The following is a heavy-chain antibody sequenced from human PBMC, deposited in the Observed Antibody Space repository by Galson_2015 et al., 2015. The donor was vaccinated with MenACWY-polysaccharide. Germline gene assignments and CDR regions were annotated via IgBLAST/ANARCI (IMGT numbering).Heavy chain of an antibody. V-gene: IGHV3-7*01. CDR1: GFSLGAWY. J-gene: IGHJ6*02. CDR2: IKKDGSEK. CDR3: ARGHYGMDV. Sequence: RLSCAASGFSLGAWYMTWVRQAPGKGLEWVANIKKDGSEKYYVDSVKGRFTISRDNSKNSLYLQMHSLRAEDTAVYSCARGHYGMDVWGQGTTVTVSS.